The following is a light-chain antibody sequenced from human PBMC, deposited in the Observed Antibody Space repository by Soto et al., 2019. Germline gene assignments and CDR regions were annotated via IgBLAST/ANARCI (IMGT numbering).Light chain of an antibody. Sequence: EIVLTQSPGTLSLSPGERATLSCRASQSVSSSYLAWYQQKPGQAPRLLIYAASSRATGIPDRFSGSGSGTDFTLTISRLETEDFAVYYCQQYGSSPYTFGQGTKLEIK. V-gene: IGKV3-20*01. CDR1: QSVSSSY. CDR3: QQYGSSPYT. CDR2: AAS. J-gene: IGKJ2*01.